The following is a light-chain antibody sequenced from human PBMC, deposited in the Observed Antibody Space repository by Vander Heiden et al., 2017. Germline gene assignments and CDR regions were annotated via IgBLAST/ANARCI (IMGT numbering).Light chain of an antibody. J-gene: IGKJ2*01. CDR3: MQALQTPRYT. Sequence: DIVMTQSPLSLPVTPGEPASISCRSSQSLLHSNGYNYLDWYLQKPGQSPQRLFYLGSNRASWVPDRFSGSGSGTDFTLKISRVEADDVGVYYCMQALQTPRYTFGQGTKLEIK. CDR1: QSLLHSNGYNY. CDR2: LGS. V-gene: IGKV2-28*01.